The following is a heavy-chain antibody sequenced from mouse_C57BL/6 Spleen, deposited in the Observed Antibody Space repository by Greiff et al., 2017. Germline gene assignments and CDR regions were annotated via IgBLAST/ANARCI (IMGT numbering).Heavy chain of an antibody. CDR1: GYTFTSYW. CDR2: INPSSGYT. D-gene: IGHD1-1*01. V-gene: IGHV1-7*01. J-gene: IGHJ3*01. CDR3: AREGTTVVPFAY. Sequence: QVQLQQSGAELAKPGASVKLSCKASGYTFTSYWMHWVKQRPGQGLEWIGYINPSSGYTKYNQKFKDKATLTADKYSSTAYMPLSSLTYEDSAVYYCAREGTTVVPFAYWGQGTLVTVSA.